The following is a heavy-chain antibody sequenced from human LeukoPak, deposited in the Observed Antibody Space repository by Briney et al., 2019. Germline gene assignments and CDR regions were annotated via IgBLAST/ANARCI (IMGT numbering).Heavy chain of an antibody. CDR3: ARGGISSSGRGDYYFDY. CDR2: ISYDGSNK. D-gene: IGHD6-19*01. Sequence: PGGSLRLSCAASGFTFSSYAMHWARQAPGKGLEWVAVISYDGSNKYHADSVKGRFTISRDNSKNTLYLQMNSLRAEDTALYYCARGGISSSGRGDYYFDYWGQGTLVTVSS. V-gene: IGHV3-30-3*01. CDR1: GFTFSSYA. J-gene: IGHJ4*02.